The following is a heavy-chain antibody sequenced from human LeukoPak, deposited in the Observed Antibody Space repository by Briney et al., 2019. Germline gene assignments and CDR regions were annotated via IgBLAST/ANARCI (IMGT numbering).Heavy chain of an antibody. D-gene: IGHD3-3*01. V-gene: IGHV4-38-2*01. CDR1: GYSISGGYY. Sequence: SETLSLTCAVSGYSISGGYYWGWIRQPPGKGLEWIGSIYHSGSTYYNPSLKSRVTISVDTSKNQFSLKLSSVTAADTAVYYCARRYYDFWSGYYVDYWGQGTLVTVSS. CDR2: IYHSGST. CDR3: ARRYYDFWSGYYVDY. J-gene: IGHJ4*02.